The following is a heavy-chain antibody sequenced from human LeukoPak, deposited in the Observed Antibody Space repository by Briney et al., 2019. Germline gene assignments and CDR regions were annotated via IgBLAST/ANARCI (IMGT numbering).Heavy chain of an antibody. Sequence: GGSLRLSCAASGFTFSSYAMSWVRQAPGRGLEWVSAISGSGGSTYYADSVKGRFTISRDNSKNTLYLQMNSLRAEDTAVYYCAKDHVSVWFGEIATEGMDVWGQGTTVTVSS. CDR2: ISGSGGST. CDR1: GFTFSSYA. CDR3: AKDHVSVWFGEIATEGMDV. D-gene: IGHD3-10*01. V-gene: IGHV3-23*01. J-gene: IGHJ6*02.